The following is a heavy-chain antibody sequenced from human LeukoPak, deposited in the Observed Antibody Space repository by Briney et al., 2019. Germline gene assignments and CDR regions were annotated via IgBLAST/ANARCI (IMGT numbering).Heavy chain of an antibody. D-gene: IGHD2-2*01. V-gene: IGHV4-34*01. Sequence: SETLSLTCAVYGGSFSGYYWSWIRQPPGKGLEWIGEINHSGSTNYNPPLKTRVTIPVDTSKNQFSLKLSSVAAADTGVYYCARVGVGYYYYMDVWGKGTTVTVS. CDR3: ARVGVGYYYYMDV. J-gene: IGHJ6*03. CDR1: GGSFSGYY. CDR2: INHSGST.